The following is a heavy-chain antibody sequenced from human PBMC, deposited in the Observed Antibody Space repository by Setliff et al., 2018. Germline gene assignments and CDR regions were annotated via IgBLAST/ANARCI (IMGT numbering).Heavy chain of an antibody. CDR2: ISYNRGSI. D-gene: IGHD3-3*01. J-gene: IGHJ4*02. V-gene: IGHV3-9*01. CDR3: ARGPPYYDFWSAYFPGY. CDR1: GFTFDDHA. Sequence: GGSLRLSCATSGFTFDDHAMHWVRQAPGKGLEWVSGISYNRGSIGYGDSVKGRFTISRDSAKTSLYLQMNSLTAEDTAVYYCARGPPYYDFWSAYFPGYWGQGTLVTAPQ.